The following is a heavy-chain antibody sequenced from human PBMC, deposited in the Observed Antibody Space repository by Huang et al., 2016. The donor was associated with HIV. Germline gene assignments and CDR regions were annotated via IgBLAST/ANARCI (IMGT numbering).Heavy chain of an antibody. CDR1: GGSIRSDNYY. J-gene: IGHJ4*02. D-gene: IGHD3-10*01. CDR2: IYIIGTT. Sequence: QLQLQESGPGLVKPSETLSLTCTVSGGSIRSDNYYWGWIRQPPGKGLEWFGSIYIIGTTYYNPSLKRRVPITVDTAKNHFSLRMRSVTAADTAVYYCARLPGSITMIRGVITDPYWGQGTLVTVSS. CDR3: ARLPGSITMIRGVITDPY. V-gene: IGHV4-39*02.